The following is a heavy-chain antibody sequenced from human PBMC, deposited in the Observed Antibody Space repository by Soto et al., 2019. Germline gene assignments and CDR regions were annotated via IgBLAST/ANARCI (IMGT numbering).Heavy chain of an antibody. CDR2: IYYSGST. CDR1: GGSVSSGSYY. CDR3: ARDRSSSSPRYYYYGMDV. J-gene: IGHJ6*02. V-gene: IGHV4-61*01. D-gene: IGHD6-6*01. Sequence: RSLTCTVSGGSVSSGSYYWSWIRQPPGKGLEWIGYIYYSGSTNYNPSLKSRVTISVDTSKNQFSLKLSSVTAADTAVYYCARDRSSSSPRYYYYGMDVWGQGTTVTVSS.